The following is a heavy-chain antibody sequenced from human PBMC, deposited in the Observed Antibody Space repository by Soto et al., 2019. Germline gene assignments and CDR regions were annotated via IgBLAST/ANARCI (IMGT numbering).Heavy chain of an antibody. CDR2: ISGSGGST. D-gene: IGHD2-15*01. CDR1: GFTFSSYA. J-gene: IGHJ4*02. CDR3: AKDPKRGYCSGGSCPPLRPQYFDY. V-gene: IGHV3-23*01. Sequence: GGSLSLSCAASGFTFSSYAMSWVRQAPGKGLEWVSAISGSGGSTYYADSVKGRFTISRDNSKNTLYLQMNSLRAEDTAVYYCAKDPKRGYCSGGSCPPLRPQYFDYWGQGTLVTVSS.